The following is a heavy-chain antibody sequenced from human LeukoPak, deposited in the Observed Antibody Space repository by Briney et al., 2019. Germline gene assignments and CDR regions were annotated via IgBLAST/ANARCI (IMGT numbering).Heavy chain of an antibody. Sequence: PSETLSLTCTVSGGSISSGDYYWSWIRQPPGKGLEWIGNIYYSGSTYYNPSLKSRVTISVDTSKNQFSLKLSSVTAADTAVYYRATRAYCGGDCYQDFDYWGQGTLVTVSS. V-gene: IGHV4-30-4*01. CDR2: IYYSGST. D-gene: IGHD2-21*02. CDR1: GGSISSGDYY. J-gene: IGHJ4*02. CDR3: ATRAYCGGDCYQDFDY.